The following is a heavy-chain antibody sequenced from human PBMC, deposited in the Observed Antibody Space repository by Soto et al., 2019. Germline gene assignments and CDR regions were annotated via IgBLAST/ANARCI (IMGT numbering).Heavy chain of an antibody. CDR1: GDTFTIFA. CDR3: XXXXXXXXXXXXX. V-gene: IGHV1-69*12. J-gene: IGHJ4*02. CDR2: IIPTIGTT. Sequence: QVQLVQSGAEVKKPGSSVKVSCKASGDTFTIFAISWVRQAPGQGLEWMGGIIPTIGTTNYAQRFQGRITITGXESXXXAXXXXXXXXXXXXXXXXXXXXXXXXXXXXXXWGQGTLVTVSS.